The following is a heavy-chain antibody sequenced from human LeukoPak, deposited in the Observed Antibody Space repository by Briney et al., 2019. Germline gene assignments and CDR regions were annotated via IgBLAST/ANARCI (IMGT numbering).Heavy chain of an antibody. V-gene: IGHV4-61*02. CDR3: ARGRDGYNWDDAFDI. D-gene: IGHD5-24*01. CDR1: RGSINTGSYY. J-gene: IGHJ3*02. CDR2: ISTSGST. Sequence: SQTLSLTCTVSRGSINTGSYYWSWIRQPAGKGLEWIGRISTSGSTNYNPSLKSRVTISVDKSKNQCSLNLSSVTAADTAVYYCARGRDGYNWDDAFDIWGQGTMVTVSS.